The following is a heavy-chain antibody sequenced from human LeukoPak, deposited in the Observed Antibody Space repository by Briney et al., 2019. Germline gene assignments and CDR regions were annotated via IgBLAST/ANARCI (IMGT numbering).Heavy chain of an antibody. CDR1: GYTFISYW. J-gene: IGHJ3*02. CDR3: ARLGDIWFGEQARCYAFDI. V-gene: IGHV5-51*01. D-gene: IGHD3-10*01. Sequence: GESLKISCKGSGYTFISYWIGWVRQMPGKGLEWMGIIYPGDSDTRYSPSFQGQVTISADKSISTAYLQWSSLKASDTAMYYCARLGDIWFGEQARCYAFDIWGQGTMVTVSS. CDR2: IYPGDSDT.